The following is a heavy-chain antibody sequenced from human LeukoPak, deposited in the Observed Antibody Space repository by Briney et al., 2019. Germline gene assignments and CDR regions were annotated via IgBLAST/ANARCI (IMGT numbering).Heavy chain of an antibody. J-gene: IGHJ6*03. CDR1: GGSFSGYY. D-gene: IGHD6-19*01. CDR3: ARVCYSSGWHYYYYYYMDV. Sequence: PSETLSLTCAVYGGSFSGYYWSWIRQPPGKGLEWIGEINHSGSTNYNPSLKSRVTISVDTSKNQFSLKLSSVTAADTAVYYCARVCYSSGWHYYYYYYMDVWGKGTTVTVSS. CDR2: INHSGST. V-gene: IGHV4-34*01.